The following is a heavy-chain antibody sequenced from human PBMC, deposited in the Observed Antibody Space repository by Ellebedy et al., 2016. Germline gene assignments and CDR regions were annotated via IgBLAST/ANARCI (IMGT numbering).Heavy chain of an antibody. CDR3: ARGFQWRCNYFDY. Sequence: ASVKVSCKASGYTFTGYYMHWVRQAPGQGLEWMGWINPNSGGTNYAQKFQGWVTMTRDTSISTAYMELSRLRSDDTAVYYCARGFQWRCNYFDYWGQGTLVTVSS. D-gene: IGHD2-8*02. V-gene: IGHV1-2*04. CDR2: INPNSGGT. J-gene: IGHJ4*02. CDR1: GYTFTGYY.